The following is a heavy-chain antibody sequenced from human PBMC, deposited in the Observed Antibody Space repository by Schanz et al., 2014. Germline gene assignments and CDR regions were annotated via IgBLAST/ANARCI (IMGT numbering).Heavy chain of an antibody. V-gene: IGHV3-23*04. Sequence: EVQLVESGGGVVQPGRSLRLSCAASGFTFSTHAMSWVRQAPGKGLEWVSAISGSGGSTYYADSVKGRFTISRDNSKNTVYIQMNSLRAEDTAVYYCARGGPAYYFDDWGQGTLVTVSS. J-gene: IGHJ4*02. CDR3: ARGGPAYYFDD. CDR2: ISGSGGST. CDR1: GFTFSTHA.